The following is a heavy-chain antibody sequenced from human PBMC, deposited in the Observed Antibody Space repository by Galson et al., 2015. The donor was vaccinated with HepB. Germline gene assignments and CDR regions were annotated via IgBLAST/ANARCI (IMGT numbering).Heavy chain of an antibody. CDR1: GGSISSYY. J-gene: IGHJ4*02. D-gene: IGHD6-19*01. V-gene: IGHV4-59*08. CDR3: ARHGAVAIPN. CDR2: IYYSGST. Sequence: SETLSLTCTVSGGSISSYYWSWIRQPPGKGLEWIGYIYYSGSTNYNPSLKSRVTISVDTSKNQFSLKLSSVTAADTAVYYCARHGAVAIPNWGQGTLVTVSS.